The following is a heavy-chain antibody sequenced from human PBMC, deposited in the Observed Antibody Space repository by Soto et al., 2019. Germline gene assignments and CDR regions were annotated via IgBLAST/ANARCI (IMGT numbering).Heavy chain of an antibody. CDR3: AKDGSSIEQWLDADYGMDV. CDR1: GFTFSSYA. Sequence: GGSLRLSCAASGFTFSSYAMSWVRQAPGKGLEWVSAISGSGGSTYYADSVKGRFTISRDNSKNTLYLQMNSLRAEDTAVYYCAKDGSSIEQWLDADYGMDVWGQGTTVTVSS. CDR2: ISGSGGST. V-gene: IGHV3-23*01. D-gene: IGHD6-19*01. J-gene: IGHJ6*02.